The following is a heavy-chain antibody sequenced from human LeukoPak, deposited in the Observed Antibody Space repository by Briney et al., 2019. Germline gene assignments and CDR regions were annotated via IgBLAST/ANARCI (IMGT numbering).Heavy chain of an antibody. D-gene: IGHD6-19*01. Sequence: GSLRISCAAPGFHFSSHWMSWVRPAPGKGPEWVANIKQEGSEKYYVDSVKGRFTISRDNAKNSLCLQMNSLRAEDTAVYYCARDKGDSGWLNYYYYYGMDVWGQGTTVTVSS. CDR2: IKQEGSEK. CDR3: ARDKGDSGWLNYYYYYGMDV. V-gene: IGHV3-7*01. CDR1: GFHFSSHW. J-gene: IGHJ6*02.